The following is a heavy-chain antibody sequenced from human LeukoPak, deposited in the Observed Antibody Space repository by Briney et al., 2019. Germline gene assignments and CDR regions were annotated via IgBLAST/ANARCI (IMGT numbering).Heavy chain of an antibody. CDR2: ISSDGRST. Sequence: GGSLRLSCAASQVTLNSYWMHWVRQAPGKGLVWVSRISSDGRSTNYADSVKGRFTISRDNAKNTLYLQMNSLRAEDTAVYYCARGHFDYSGVCLGIWGQGTMVTVSS. D-gene: IGHD6-19*01. CDR1: QVTLNSYW. CDR3: ARGHFDYSGVCLGI. J-gene: IGHJ3*02. V-gene: IGHV3-74*01.